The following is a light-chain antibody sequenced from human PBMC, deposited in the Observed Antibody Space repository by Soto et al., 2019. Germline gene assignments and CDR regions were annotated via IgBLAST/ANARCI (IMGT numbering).Light chain of an antibody. CDR2: AAS. J-gene: IGKJ1*01. V-gene: IGKV1-39*01. CDR1: QSISSY. CDR3: QQSCSTLGT. Sequence: DIQMTQSPSSLSASVGDRVTITCRASQSISSYLNWYQQKPGKAPNLLIYAASSLQSGVPSRFSGSGSGTDFTLTISSLQPEDFATYYCQQSCSTLGTFGQGTKVEIK.